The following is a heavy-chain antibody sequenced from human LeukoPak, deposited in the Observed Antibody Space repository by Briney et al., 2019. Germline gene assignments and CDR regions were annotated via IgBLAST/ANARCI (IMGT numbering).Heavy chain of an antibody. J-gene: IGHJ3*02. Sequence: ASVKVSCKASGYTFTGYYMHWVRQAPGQGLEWMGWINPNSGGTNYAQKFQGRVTMTRDTSISTAYMELSRLRSDGTAVYYCARVEQYSSGWLWDAFDIWGQGTMVTVSS. CDR2: INPNSGGT. D-gene: IGHD6-19*01. V-gene: IGHV1-2*02. CDR3: ARVEQYSSGWLWDAFDI. CDR1: GYTFTGYY.